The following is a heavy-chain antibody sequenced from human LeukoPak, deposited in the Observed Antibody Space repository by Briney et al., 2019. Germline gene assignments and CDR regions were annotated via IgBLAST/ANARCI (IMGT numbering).Heavy chain of an antibody. CDR1: GFTFSIYS. D-gene: IGHD6-13*01. Sequence: PGGSLRLSCAASGFTFSIYSMNWVRQAPGKGLEWVSSISSINSYIYYADSVKGRFTISRDNAKNSLYLQMNSLRAEDTAVYYCARGQSSSWPNWFDPWGQGTLVTVPS. J-gene: IGHJ5*02. V-gene: IGHV3-21*01. CDR3: ARGQSSSWPNWFDP. CDR2: ISSINSYI.